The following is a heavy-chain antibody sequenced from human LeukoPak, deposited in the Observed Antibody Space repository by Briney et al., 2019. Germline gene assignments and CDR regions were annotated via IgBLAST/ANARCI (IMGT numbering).Heavy chain of an antibody. CDR1: GYTFTSYG. V-gene: IGHV1-18*01. Sequence: ASVKVSCKASGYTFTSYGISWVRQAPGQGLEWMGWISAYNGNTNYAQKLQGRVTMTTDTSTSTAYMELRSLRSDDTAVYYCARRGYSGYDYFRAVAGSQTCFDYWGQGTLVTVSS. J-gene: IGHJ4*02. D-gene: IGHD5-12*01. CDR2: ISAYNGNT. CDR3: ARRGYSGYDYFRAVAGSQTCFDY.